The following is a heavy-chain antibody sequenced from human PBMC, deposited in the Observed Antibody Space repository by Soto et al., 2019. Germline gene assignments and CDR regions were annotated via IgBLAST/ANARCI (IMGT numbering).Heavy chain of an antibody. CDR2: INPNSGGT. CDR1: GYTFTSYG. CDR3: AREDYYYYYGMDV. V-gene: IGHV1-2*02. Sequence: ASVKVSCKASGYTFTSYGISWVRQAPGQGLEWMGWINPNSGGTNYAQKFQGRVTMTRDTSISTAYMELSRLRSDDTAVYYCAREDYYYYYGMDVWGQGTTVTVSS. J-gene: IGHJ6*02.